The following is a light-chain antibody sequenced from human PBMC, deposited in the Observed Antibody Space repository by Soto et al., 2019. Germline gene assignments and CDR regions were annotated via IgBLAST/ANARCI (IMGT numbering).Light chain of an antibody. Sequence: QSVLTQPPSVSGAPGQRVTISCTGSSSNIGAGYDVHWYQQLPGTAPKLLIYGNSNRPSGVPDRFSGSKSGTSASLAITGLQAEDDADYYCQSYDSSLSASVFGGGTKVTLL. CDR3: QSYDSSLSASV. CDR1: SSNIGAGYD. J-gene: IGLJ3*02. V-gene: IGLV1-40*01. CDR2: GNS.